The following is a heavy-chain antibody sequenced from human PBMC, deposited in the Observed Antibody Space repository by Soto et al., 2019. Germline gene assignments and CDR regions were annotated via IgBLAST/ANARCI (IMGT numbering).Heavy chain of an antibody. CDR1: GGSISSYY. V-gene: IGHV4-59*01. Sequence: SETLSLTCTVSGGSISSYYWSWIRQPPGKGLEWIGYIYYSGSTNYNPSLKSRVTISVDTSKNQFSLKLSSVTAADTAVYYCAGTDSSGYYGDFDYWGQGTLVTVSS. CDR3: AGTDSSGYYGDFDY. D-gene: IGHD3-22*01. CDR2: IYYSGST. J-gene: IGHJ4*02.